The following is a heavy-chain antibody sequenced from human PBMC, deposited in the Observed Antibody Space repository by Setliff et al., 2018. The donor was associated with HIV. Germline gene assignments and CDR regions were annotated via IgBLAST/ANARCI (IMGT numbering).Heavy chain of an antibody. CDR3: ARDLETRTRTSLYYFDY. CDR1: GYTFTTYG. CDR2: IIPVASIP. J-gene: IGHJ4*02. Sequence: SVKVSCKASGYTFTTYGISWVRQAPGHGLEWMGWIIPVASIPNYAQKFQDRVTITADKSTSTAYMELSSLRSEDTAVYYCARDLETRTRTSLYYFDYWGQGTLVTVSS. V-gene: IGHV1-69*10.